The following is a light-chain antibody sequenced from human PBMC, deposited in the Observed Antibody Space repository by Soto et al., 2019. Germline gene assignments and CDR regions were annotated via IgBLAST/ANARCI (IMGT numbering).Light chain of an antibody. CDR1: SSNIGDNH. CDR2: DND. CDR3: GAWDSSLGAWL. J-gene: IGLJ3*02. V-gene: IGLV1-51*01. Sequence: HSVLTQPPSVSAAPGQKVTISCSGSSSNIGDNHVSWYQQFPGTAPKLLIYDNDNRPSGIPDRVSASKSGTSASLAITGLQPGDEADYYCGAWDSSLGAWLFGGGTKLTVL.